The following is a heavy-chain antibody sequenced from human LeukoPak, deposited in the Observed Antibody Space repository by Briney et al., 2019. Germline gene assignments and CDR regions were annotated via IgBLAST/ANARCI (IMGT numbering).Heavy chain of an antibody. V-gene: IGHV3-23*01. D-gene: IGHD3-22*01. CDR1: GFTFSSYA. J-gene: IGHJ4*02. CDR2: ISGSGDNT. CDR3: AKGSYYDSSGSFYFDY. Sequence: GGSLRLSCAASGFTFSSYAMSWVRQAPGKGLEWVSGISGSGDNTYYADSVKGRFTISRDNTKNTLYVQVNSLGTEDTAAYYCAKGSYYDSSGSFYFDYWSQGTLVTVSS.